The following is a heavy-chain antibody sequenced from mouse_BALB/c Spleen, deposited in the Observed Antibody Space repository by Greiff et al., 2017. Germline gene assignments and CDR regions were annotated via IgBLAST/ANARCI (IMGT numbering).Heavy chain of an antibody. D-gene: IGHD2-3*01. J-gene: IGHJ3*01. Sequence: VQLQQSGPELVKPGASVKISCKASGYTFTDYNMHWVKQSHGKSLEWIGYIYPYNGGTGYNQKFKSKATLTVDNSSSTAYMELRSLTSEDSAVYYCASYDGLAWFAYWGQGTLVTVSA. CDR1: GYTFTDYN. CDR2: IYPYNGGT. CDR3: ASYDGLAWFAY. V-gene: IGHV1S29*02.